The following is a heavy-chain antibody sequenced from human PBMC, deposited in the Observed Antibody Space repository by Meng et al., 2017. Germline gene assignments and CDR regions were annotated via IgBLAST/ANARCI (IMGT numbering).Heavy chain of an antibody. CDR1: GFTFSDYY. CDR2: ISSSGSTI. CDR3: ARSARDYYDSSGYQVDAFDI. V-gene: IGHV3-11*04. Sequence: LSLTCAASGFTFSDYYMSWIRQVPGKGLEWVSYISSSGSTIYYADSVKGRFTISRDNAKNSLYLQMNSLRAEDTAVYYCARSARDYYDSSGYQVDAFDIWGQGTMVTVSS. D-gene: IGHD3-22*01. J-gene: IGHJ3*02.